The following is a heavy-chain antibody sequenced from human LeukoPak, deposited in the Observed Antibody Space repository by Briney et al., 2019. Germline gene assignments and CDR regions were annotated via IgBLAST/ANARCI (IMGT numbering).Heavy chain of an antibody. J-gene: IGHJ4*02. CDR1: GFTFSSYW. D-gene: IGHD4-23*01. CDR3: ARHLTYGGSNS. CDR2: INSDGSSA. Sequence: QPGGSLRLSCAASGFTFSSYWMQWVRQAPGKGLVWVSRINSDGSSASYADSVKGRFTISRDNAKNTLYLQMNSLRAEDTAVYYCARHLTYGGSNSWGQGTLVTVSS. V-gene: IGHV3-74*01.